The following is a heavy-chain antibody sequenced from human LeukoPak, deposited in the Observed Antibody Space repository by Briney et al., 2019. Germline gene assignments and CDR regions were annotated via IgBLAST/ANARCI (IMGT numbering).Heavy chain of an antibody. D-gene: IGHD5-18*01. CDR3: ARARGYSYGTYYYYGMDV. Sequence: ASVKVSCKASGYTFTGYYMHWVRQAPGQGLEWMGRINPNSGGTNYARKFQGRVTMTRDTSISTAYMELSRLRSDDTAVYYCARARGYSYGTYYYYGMDVWGQGTTVTVSS. CDR1: GYTFTGYY. V-gene: IGHV1-2*06. CDR2: INPNSGGT. J-gene: IGHJ6*02.